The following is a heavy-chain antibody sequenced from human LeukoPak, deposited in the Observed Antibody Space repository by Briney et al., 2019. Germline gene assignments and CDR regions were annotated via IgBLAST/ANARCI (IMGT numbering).Heavy chain of an antibody. CDR3: ARHLVVAATAFDS. J-gene: IGHJ4*02. CDR2: IYSRGST. CDR1: GGSISSYY. Sequence: SETLSLTCTVSGGSISSYYWSWIRQPPGKGLEWIGYIYSRGSTNYNPSLKSRVTISVDTSKNQFSLKLNSVTAADTAVYYCARHLVVAATAFDSWGQGTLVTVSS. V-gene: IGHV4-59*08. D-gene: IGHD2-15*01.